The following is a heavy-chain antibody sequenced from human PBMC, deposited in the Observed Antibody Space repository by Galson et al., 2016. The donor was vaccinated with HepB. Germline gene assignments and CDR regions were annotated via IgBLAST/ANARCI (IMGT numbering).Heavy chain of an antibody. CDR1: GDSIISTSYH. J-gene: IGHJ4*02. V-gene: IGHV4-39*02. D-gene: IGHD3-22*01. CDR2: IYYSGST. Sequence: TCSVFGDSIISTSYHWGWIRQPPGKGLEWIGSIYYSGSTYYNPSLKSRVTIPVDTSKNHFSLKVSSVTAADTAVYYCARLFYYESSGYLHWGQGALVTVSS. CDR3: ARLFYYESSGYLH.